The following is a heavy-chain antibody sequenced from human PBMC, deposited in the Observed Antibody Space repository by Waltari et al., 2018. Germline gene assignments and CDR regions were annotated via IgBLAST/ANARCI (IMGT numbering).Heavy chain of an antibody. V-gene: IGHV3-30*18. Sequence: QVQLVESGGGVVQPGRSLRLSCAASGFTFRSYCLHWVRQAPGKGLEWVAVISYDGSNKYYADSVKGRFTISRDNSKNTLYLQMNSLRAEDTAVYYCAKEGTQWLALDYWGQGTLVTVSS. J-gene: IGHJ4*02. CDR3: AKEGTQWLALDY. CDR2: ISYDGSNK. D-gene: IGHD6-19*01. CDR1: GFTFRSYC.